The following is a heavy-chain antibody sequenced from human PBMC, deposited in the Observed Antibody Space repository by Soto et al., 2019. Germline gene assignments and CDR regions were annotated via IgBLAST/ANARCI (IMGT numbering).Heavy chain of an antibody. CDR3: NTGSVEGV. D-gene: IGHD2-15*01. CDR2: IKTKSEGEAT. CDR1: DFTITNAW. V-gene: IGHV3-15*07. J-gene: IGHJ6*02. Sequence: EVQLVESGGGLVKPGGSLRLSCAASDFTITNAWMNWVRQAPGKGLEWVGRIKTKSEGEATDYAAPLKGRFTISRDDSKNTLFLQMNSLKTADTAVYYCNTGSVEGVWGQGAMVTVSS.